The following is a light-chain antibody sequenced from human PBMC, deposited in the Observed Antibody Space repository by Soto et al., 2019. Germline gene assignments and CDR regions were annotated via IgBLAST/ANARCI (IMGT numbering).Light chain of an antibody. V-gene: IGKV2-24*01. CDR3: IQCSHFPRT. Sequence: VLTQSPLSSPVTLGQPASISCRSSQSLVYSDGNTYLSWLQQRPGQPPRLLLYQVSNRFSGVPDRHCGSGAGTAFKLKVSRVEAEEVVVYSCIQCSHFPRTFGQGTKVELK. CDR2: QVS. CDR1: QSLVYSDGNTY. J-gene: IGKJ1*01.